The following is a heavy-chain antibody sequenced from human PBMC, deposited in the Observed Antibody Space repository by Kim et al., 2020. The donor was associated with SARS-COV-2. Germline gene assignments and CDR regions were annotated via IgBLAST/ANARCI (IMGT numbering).Heavy chain of an antibody. V-gene: IGHV5-51*01. Sequence: GESLKISCKGSGYSFTSYWIGWVRQMPGKGLEWMGIIYPGDSDTRYSPSFQGQVTISADKSISTAYLQWSSLKASDTAMYYCARPVRYSSGWYGDAFDIWGQGTMVTVSS. CDR3: ARPVRYSSGWYGDAFDI. D-gene: IGHD6-19*01. CDR2: IYPGDSDT. J-gene: IGHJ3*02. CDR1: GYSFTSYW.